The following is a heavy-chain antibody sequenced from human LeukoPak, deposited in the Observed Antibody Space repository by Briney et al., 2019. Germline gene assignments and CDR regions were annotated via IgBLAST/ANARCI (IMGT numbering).Heavy chain of an antibody. J-gene: IGHJ5*02. D-gene: IGHD3-16*01. V-gene: IGHV3-7*04. CDR2: IKQDGSEK. CDR3: ARDMIILQS. CDR1: GFILSNYL. Sequence: GGSLRLSCSASGFILSNYLMTWVRQAPGKGLEWVANIKQDGSEKYYVDSVKGRFTISRDNAKKSLYLQMNSLRAEDTAVYFCARDMIILQSWGQGTLVTVSS.